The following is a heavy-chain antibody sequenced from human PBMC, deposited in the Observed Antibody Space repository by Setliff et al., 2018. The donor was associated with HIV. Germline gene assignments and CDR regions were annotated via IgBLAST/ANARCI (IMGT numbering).Heavy chain of an antibody. CDR3: ARGSYGSVLL. D-gene: IGHD6-19*01. Sequence: SETLSLTCVISGDSVSSNSVAWNWIRQSPSRGLEWLGRTYYRSKWYNNYAVSVKSRITINPDTSKNQFSLHLNSVTPDDTAVYYCARGSYGSVLLWGQGTLVTVSS. CDR2: TYYRSKWYN. J-gene: IGHJ4*02. V-gene: IGHV6-1*01. CDR1: GDSVSSNSVA.